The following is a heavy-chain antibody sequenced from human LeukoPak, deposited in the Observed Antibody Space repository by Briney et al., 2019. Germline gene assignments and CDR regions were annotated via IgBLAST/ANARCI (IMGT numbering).Heavy chain of an antibody. D-gene: IGHD6-6*01. V-gene: IGHV1-2*06. J-gene: IGHJ4*02. CDR2: INPNSGGT. Sequence: GASVKVSCKASGYTFTGYYMHWVRQAPGQGLEWMGRINPNSGGTNYAQKFQGRVTMTRDTSISTAYMELSRLRSDDTAVYYCARAYNGYSSSSPKGYRGQGTLVTVSS. CDR1: GYTFTGYY. CDR3: ARAYNGYSSSSPKGY.